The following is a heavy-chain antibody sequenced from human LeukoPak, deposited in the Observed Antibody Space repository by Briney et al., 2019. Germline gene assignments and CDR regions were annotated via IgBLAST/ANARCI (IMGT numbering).Heavy chain of an antibody. CDR2: VRYDDTQK. Sequence: GGSLRLSCAASGFTFSSYAMHWVRQPPGKGLEWVAYVRYDDTQKDYAKSVKGRFTISRDNSKNTVYLQMNSLRTEDTAVYYCAREGFDPWGQGTVVTVSS. CDR3: AREGFDP. V-gene: IGHV3-33*08. J-gene: IGHJ5*02. CDR1: GFTFSSYA.